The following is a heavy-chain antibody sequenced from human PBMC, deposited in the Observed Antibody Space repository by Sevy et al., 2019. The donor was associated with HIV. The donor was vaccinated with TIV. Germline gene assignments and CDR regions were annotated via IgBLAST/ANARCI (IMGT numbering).Heavy chain of an antibody. D-gene: IGHD2-2*01. CDR1: GFIFSSYG. CDR2: IRYDGSNK. J-gene: IGHJ6*03. Sequence: GGSLRLSCAASGFIFSSYGMHWVRQAPGKGLEWVAFIRYDGSNKYYADSVKGRFTISRDNSKNTSYLQMNSLRAEDTGVYYCAKDWGGFCSSTTCWDMDVWGKGTTVTVSS. V-gene: IGHV3-30*02. CDR3: AKDWGGFCSSTTCWDMDV.